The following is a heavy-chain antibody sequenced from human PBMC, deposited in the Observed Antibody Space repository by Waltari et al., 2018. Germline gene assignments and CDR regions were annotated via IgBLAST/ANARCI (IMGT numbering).Heavy chain of an antibody. Sequence: QVQLQESGPGLVKPSETLSLTCTVPGGSLISYYWSWIRQPPGKGVEWIGYIYHSGGTNYNPSLKGRVTISVDTSKNQFSLKLSSVTAADTAVYYCARGGHYDILMDYWGQGTLVTVSS. D-gene: IGHD3-9*01. CDR1: GGSLISYY. CDR3: ARGGHYDILMDY. V-gene: IGHV4-59*13. CDR2: IYHSGGT. J-gene: IGHJ4*02.